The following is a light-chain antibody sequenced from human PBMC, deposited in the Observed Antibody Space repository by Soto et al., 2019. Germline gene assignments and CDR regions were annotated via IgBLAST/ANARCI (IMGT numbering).Light chain of an antibody. J-gene: IGKJ4*02. V-gene: IGKV3-15*01. CDR2: SAS. Sequence: ETVMTQSPATLSVSPGERATVSCRASQNIGSNLAWYQQRPGQAPRLVIHSASTRATGIPDRFSGSGSGTDFTLTISSLQSEDFEVYYCQQYHDWPPVSFGGGTK. CDR3: QQYHDWPPVS. CDR1: QNIGSN.